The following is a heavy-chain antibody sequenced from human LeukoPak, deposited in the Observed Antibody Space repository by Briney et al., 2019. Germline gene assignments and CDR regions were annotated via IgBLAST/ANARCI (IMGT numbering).Heavy chain of an antibody. V-gene: IGHV3-30*18. CDR2: ISYDGSNK. D-gene: IGHD1-26*01. Sequence: GGSLRLSCAASGFTFSSYGMHWVRQAPGKGLEWVAVISYDGSNKYYADSVKGRFTVSRDNSKNTLYLQMNSLRAEDTAVYYCAKDRAYSGSSYYFDYWGQGTLVTVSS. CDR1: GFTFSSYG. J-gene: IGHJ4*02. CDR3: AKDRAYSGSSYYFDY.